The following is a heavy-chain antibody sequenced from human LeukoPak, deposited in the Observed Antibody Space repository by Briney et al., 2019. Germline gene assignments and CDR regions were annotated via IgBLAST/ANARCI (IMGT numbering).Heavy chain of an antibody. J-gene: IGHJ3*02. V-gene: IGHV4-59*08. CDR2: IYYSGST. D-gene: IGHD6-19*01. CDR3: ARHGGISSGAFDI. Sequence: SETLSLTCTVSDGSISSYYWSWIRQPPGKGLEWIGYIYYSGSTDYNPSLKSRVSISVATSKNQFSLSLGSVTAADTAVYYCARHGGISSGAFDIWGQGTMVTVSS. CDR1: DGSISSYY.